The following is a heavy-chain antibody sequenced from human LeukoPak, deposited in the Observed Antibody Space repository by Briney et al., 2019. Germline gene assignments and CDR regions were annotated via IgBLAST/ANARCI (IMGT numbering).Heavy chain of an antibody. Sequence: SETLSLTCAVSGYSIRSGYYWAWIRQPPGKGLEWIGEINHSGSTNYNPSLKSRVTISVDTSKNQFSLKLSSVTAADTAVYYCARGSTAQYYYYYYYMDVWGNGTTVTVSS. CDR2: INHSGST. D-gene: IGHD5-18*01. V-gene: IGHV4-38-2*01. J-gene: IGHJ6*03. CDR3: ARGSTAQYYYYYYYMDV. CDR1: GYSIRSGYY.